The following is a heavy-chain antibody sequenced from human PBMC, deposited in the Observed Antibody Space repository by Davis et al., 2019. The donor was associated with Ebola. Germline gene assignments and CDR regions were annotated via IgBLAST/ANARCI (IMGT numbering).Heavy chain of an antibody. CDR3: AAGYYDFWSGYGYYYGMDV. V-gene: IGHV1-18*01. CDR1: GYTFTSYG. D-gene: IGHD3-3*01. CDR2: ISAYNGNT. Sequence: ASVKVSCKASGYTFTSYGISWVRQAPGQGLEWMGWISAYNGNTNYAQKLQGRVTMTTDTSTSTAYMELRSLRSEDTAVYYCAAGYYDFWSGYGYYYGMDVWGQGTTVTVSS. J-gene: IGHJ6*02.